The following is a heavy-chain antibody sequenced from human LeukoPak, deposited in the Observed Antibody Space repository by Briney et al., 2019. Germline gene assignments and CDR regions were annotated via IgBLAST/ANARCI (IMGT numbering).Heavy chain of an antibody. V-gene: IGHV3-23*01. D-gene: IGHD3-22*01. CDR3: AKRYYYDSSGYYQY. CDR1: GFTFSSYA. CDR2: ISGSGGST. Sequence: GVLRLSCAASGFTFSSYAMSWVRQAPGKGLEWVSAISGSGGSTYYADSVKGRFTISRDNSKNTLYLQMNSLRAEDTAVYYCAKRYYYDSSGYYQYWGQGTLVTVSS. J-gene: IGHJ4*02.